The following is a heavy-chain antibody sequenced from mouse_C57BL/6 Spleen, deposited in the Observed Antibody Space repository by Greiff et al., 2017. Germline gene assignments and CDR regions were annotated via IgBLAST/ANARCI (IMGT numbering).Heavy chain of an antibody. CDR1: GYAFSSYW. J-gene: IGHJ1*03. CDR2: IYPGDGGT. D-gene: IGHD1-1*01. V-gene: IGHV1-82*01. CDR3: AREYGSSSWYFDV. Sequence: QVQLQQSGAELVKPGASVKISCKASGYAFSSYWMNWVKQRPGQGLEWIGGIYPGDGGTNYNGKFKGKATLTADKYSSTAYMQLNSLTSEDSAVYFCAREYGSSSWYFDVWGTGTTVTVSS.